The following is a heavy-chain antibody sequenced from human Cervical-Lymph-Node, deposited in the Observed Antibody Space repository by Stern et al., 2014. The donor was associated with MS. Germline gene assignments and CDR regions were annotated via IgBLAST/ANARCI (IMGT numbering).Heavy chain of an antibody. CDR3: ARLSSDAFDI. V-gene: IGHV4-31*03. J-gene: IGHJ3*02. CDR2: IHYSGNT. CDR1: GGSISSGSSY. Sequence: VQLVDSGPGLVKPSQTLSLTCSVSGGSISSGSSYWSWIRQHPGKGLEWIAYIHYSGNTYYNSSLKSRVHLSADTSKNQFSLELSSVTAADTAVYYCARLSSDAFDIWGQGTLVTVSS.